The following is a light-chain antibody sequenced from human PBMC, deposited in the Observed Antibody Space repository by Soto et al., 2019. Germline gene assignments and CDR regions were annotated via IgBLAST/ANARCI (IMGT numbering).Light chain of an antibody. CDR1: QSVSSS. J-gene: IGKJ1*01. V-gene: IGKV3-15*01. CDR3: QQYNNWPRT. Sequence: EIVLTQSPGTLSLTPGERGTLSCRASQSVSSSYVAWYQQKPGQAPRLLIHGATTRATGIPARFSGSGSGTEFTLTISSLQSEDFAVYYCQQYNNWPRTFGQGTKVDI. CDR2: GAT.